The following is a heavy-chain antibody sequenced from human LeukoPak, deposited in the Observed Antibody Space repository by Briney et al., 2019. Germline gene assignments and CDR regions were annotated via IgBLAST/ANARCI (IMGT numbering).Heavy chain of an antibody. J-gene: IGHJ4*02. CDR2: INHSGST. D-gene: IGHD6-13*01. CDR1: RGSSSGNY. V-gene: IGHV4-34*01. CDR3: ARHRYGSSWKYYFDY. Sequence: PSETLSLTCAVHRGSSSGNYGSWIRQPPGKGLEWIGEINHSGSTNYNPSLKSRVTISVDTSKNQFSLKLSSVTAADTAVYYCARHRYGSSWKYYFDYWGQGTLVTVSS.